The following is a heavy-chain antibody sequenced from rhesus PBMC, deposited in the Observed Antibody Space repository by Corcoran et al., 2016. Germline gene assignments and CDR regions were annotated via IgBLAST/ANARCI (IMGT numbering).Heavy chain of an antibody. CDR1: GVSISDDYY. CDR3: ARDQLGYSNYIY. CDR2: IYGSGGGT. Sequence: QVQLQESGPGLVKPSETLSLTCAVSGVSISDDYYWSWIRQPPGKGLEWIGYIYGSGGGTNYNPSLKNRVTMSIDTSKNQFSLKLSSVTAADTAVYYCARDQLGYSNYIYWGQGVLVTVSS. V-gene: IGHV4-106*01. J-gene: IGHJ4*01. D-gene: IGHD4-23*01.